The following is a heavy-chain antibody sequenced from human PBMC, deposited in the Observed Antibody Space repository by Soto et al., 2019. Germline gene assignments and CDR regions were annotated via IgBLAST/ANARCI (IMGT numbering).Heavy chain of an antibody. Sequence: EVQLVESGGGLVKPGGSLRLSCAASGFTFNNAWMTWVRQAPGKGLEWVGRIKSKADGGIIDYAAPARGRFTISRDDSKNTVYLQMNSLKTEDTAMYYCNTEPGGSTWGQGTMVTVSS. J-gene: IGHJ3*01. V-gene: IGHV3-15*01. CDR3: NTEPGGST. CDR1: GFTFNNAW. CDR2: IKSKADGGII.